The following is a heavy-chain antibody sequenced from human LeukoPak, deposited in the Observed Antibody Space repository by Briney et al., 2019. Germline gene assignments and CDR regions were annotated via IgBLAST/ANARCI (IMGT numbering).Heavy chain of an antibody. V-gene: IGHV4-59*08. CDR3: ARQFRSMVRGVDWFDP. CDR1: GGSINSYY. D-gene: IGHD3-10*01. CDR2: IYYSGST. J-gene: IGHJ5*02. Sequence: KASETLSLTCTVSGGSINSYYWSWIRQPPGKGLEWTGYIYYSGSTKYNPSLKSRVTISVDTSKNQFSLELSSVTAADTAVYYCARQFRSMVRGVDWFDPWGQGTLVAVSS.